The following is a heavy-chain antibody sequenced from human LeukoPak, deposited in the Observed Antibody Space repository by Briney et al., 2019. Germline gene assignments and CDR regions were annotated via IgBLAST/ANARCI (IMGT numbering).Heavy chain of an antibody. Sequence: GGSLRLSCAASAFTFSSYWMSWVRQAPGKGLEWVAIIKQDGSEKYYVDSVKGRFTISRDNAKNSLYLQMNSLRAGDTAVYYCARVSNTAHDYWGQGTLVTVSS. CDR2: IKQDGSEK. CDR1: AFTFSSYW. CDR3: ARVSNTAHDY. J-gene: IGHJ4*02. V-gene: IGHV3-7*01. D-gene: IGHD5-18*01.